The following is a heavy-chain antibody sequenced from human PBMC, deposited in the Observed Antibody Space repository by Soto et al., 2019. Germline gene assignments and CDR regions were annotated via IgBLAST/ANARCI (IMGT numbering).Heavy chain of an antibody. J-gene: IGHJ4*02. CDR2: INPNSGAT. D-gene: IGHD3-10*01. CDR1: GYSFIGYY. Sequence: GASVKVSCKTSGYSFIGYYIHWVRQAPGQGLEWMGWINPNSGATNYAQTFQGWVTVTRDTSVRTAYMELRSLKSDDTAVYYCARSEVTTIPMFAYWGQGTLVTVSS. V-gene: IGHV1-2*04. CDR3: ARSEVTTIPMFAY.